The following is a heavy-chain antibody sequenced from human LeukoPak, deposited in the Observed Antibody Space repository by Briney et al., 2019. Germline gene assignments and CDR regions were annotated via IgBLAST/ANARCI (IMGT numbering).Heavy chain of an antibody. Sequence: PSETLSLTCTVSGGSINGGGFYWSWIRQPAGKGLEWIGRIYTTGSTKYNPSLKSRVTLSADTSKNQFSLKLTSMTAADTAVYCCARVRVQPGADSGVYNYMDVWGKGATVTVSS. D-gene: IGHD1-1*01. CDR2: IYTTGST. CDR1: GGSINGGGFY. V-gene: IGHV4-61*02. CDR3: ARVRVQPGADSGVYNYMDV. J-gene: IGHJ6*03.